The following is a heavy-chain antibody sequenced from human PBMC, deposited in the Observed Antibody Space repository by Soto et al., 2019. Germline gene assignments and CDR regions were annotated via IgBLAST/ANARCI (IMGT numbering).Heavy chain of an antibody. D-gene: IGHD6-6*01. V-gene: IGHV3-23*01. CDR1: EFTFSTYA. CDR3: AKPWVTSITDRRPRLDY. J-gene: IGHJ4*02. Sequence: GGSLRLSCAASEFTFSTYAMTWVRQAPGRGLQWVATISDSGDITYYADSVKGRFTISRDNSRNTLYLQMNNLRAEDTALYYCAKPWVTSITDRRPRLDYWGRGTMVTVSS. CDR2: ISDSGDIT.